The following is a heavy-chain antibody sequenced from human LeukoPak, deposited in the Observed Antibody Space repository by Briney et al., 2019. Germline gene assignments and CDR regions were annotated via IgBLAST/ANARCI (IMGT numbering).Heavy chain of an antibody. CDR1: GFTFSSYW. J-gene: IGHJ3*02. Sequence: GGSLRLTCAASGFTFSSYWMHWVRQAPGKGLVWISRINSDGSSTSYADSVKGRFTISRDNAKNTLYLQMNSLRAEDTAVYYCATEGVVIAPDAFDIWGQGTMVTVSS. V-gene: IGHV3-74*01. CDR2: INSDGSST. CDR3: ATEGVVIAPDAFDI. D-gene: IGHD3-22*01.